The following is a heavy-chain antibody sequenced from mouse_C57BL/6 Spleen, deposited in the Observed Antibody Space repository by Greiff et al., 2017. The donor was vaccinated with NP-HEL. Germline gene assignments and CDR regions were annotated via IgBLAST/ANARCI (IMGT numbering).Heavy chain of an antibody. CDR2: IYPRSGNT. CDR1: GYTFTSYG. J-gene: IGHJ4*01. Sequence: LQESGAELARPGASVKLSCKASGYTFTSYGISWVKQRTGQGLEWIGEIYPRSGNTYYNEKFKGKATLTADKSSSTAYMELRSLTSEDSAVYFCATGVYDYVAYYAMDYWGQGTSVTVSS. CDR3: ATGVYDYVAYYAMDY. D-gene: IGHD2-4*01. V-gene: IGHV1-81*01.